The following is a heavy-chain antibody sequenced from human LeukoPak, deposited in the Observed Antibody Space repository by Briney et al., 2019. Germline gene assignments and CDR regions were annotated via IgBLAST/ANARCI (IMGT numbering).Heavy chain of an antibody. CDR1: GGSISSYY. J-gene: IGHJ2*01. V-gene: IGHV4-59*12. D-gene: IGHD4-17*01. CDR2: IYYSGST. Sequence: SETLSLTCTVSGGSISSYYWSWIRQPPGKGLEWIGYIYYSGSTYYNPSLKSRVTISVDTSKNQFSLKLSSVTAADTAAYYCARDSTTVTTTSVYWYFDLWGRGTLVTVSS. CDR3: ARDSTTVTTTSVYWYFDL.